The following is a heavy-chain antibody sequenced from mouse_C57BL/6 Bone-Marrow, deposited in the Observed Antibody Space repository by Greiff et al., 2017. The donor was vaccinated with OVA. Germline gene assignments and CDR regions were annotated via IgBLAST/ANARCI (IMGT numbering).Heavy chain of an antibody. Sequence: QVQLQQSGAELVKPGASVKISCKASGYAFSSYWMNWVKQRPGKGLEWIGQIYPGDGDTNYNGKFKGKATLTADKSSSTAYMQLSSLPSEDSAVYYCARSIWLRRRDFDYWGQGTTLTVSS. J-gene: IGHJ2*01. CDR3: ARSIWLRRRDFDY. CDR2: IYPGDGDT. CDR1: GYAFSSYW. D-gene: IGHD2-2*01. V-gene: IGHV1-80*01.